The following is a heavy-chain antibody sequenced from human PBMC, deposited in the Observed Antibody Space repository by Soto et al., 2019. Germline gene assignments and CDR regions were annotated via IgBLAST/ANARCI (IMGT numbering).Heavy chain of an antibody. CDR2: IIPIFGTP. J-gene: IGHJ6*02. CDR1: GGTFSSYA. D-gene: IGHD2-2*01. Sequence: SVKVSCKASGGTFSSYAISWARQAPGQGLEWMGGIIPIFGTPNYAQNFQGRVTITADESTSTAYMELSSLRSEDTAVYYCARGGRYCSGTSCSYGMDVWGQGTTVTVSS. V-gene: IGHV1-69*13. CDR3: ARGGRYCSGTSCSYGMDV.